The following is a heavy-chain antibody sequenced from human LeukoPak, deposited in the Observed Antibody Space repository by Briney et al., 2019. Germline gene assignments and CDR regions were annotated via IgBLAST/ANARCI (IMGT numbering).Heavy chain of an antibody. D-gene: IGHD4-17*01. J-gene: IGHJ4*02. CDR2: IRDDGSKK. V-gene: IGHV3-30*02. Sequence: GGALRLSCAACGFTFSSYGMHWVRQAPGKGVEGVAFIRDDGSKKYYADSVKGGFTIYRDNYKKTLYLQINRQREEDTDVYDCAKDHTVTTFDSWGQGTLVTVSS. CDR1: GFTFSSYG. CDR3: AKDHTVTTFDS.